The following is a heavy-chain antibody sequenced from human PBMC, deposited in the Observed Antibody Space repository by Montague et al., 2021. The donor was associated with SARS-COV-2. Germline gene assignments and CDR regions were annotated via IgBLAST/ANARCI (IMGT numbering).Heavy chain of an antibody. D-gene: IGHD5-18*01. CDR2: IYYSGST. J-gene: IGHJ4*02. Sequence: SETLSLTCTVSGGSISSSSYYWGWIRQPPGKGLEWIGSIYYSGSTYYNPSLKSRVTISVDTSKNQFSLKLSSVTAADTAVYYRVIQLWLRGYFDYWGQGTLVTVSS. CDR1: GGSISSSSYY. V-gene: IGHV4-39*01. CDR3: VIQLWLRGYFDY.